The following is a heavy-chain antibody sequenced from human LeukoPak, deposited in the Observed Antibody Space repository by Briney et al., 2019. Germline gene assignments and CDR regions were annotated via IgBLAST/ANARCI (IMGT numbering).Heavy chain of an antibody. CDR1: GYNFNNYA. V-gene: IGHV3-23*01. CDR2: LSGTGGST. D-gene: IGHD3-3*01. J-gene: IGHJ4*02. Sequence: GGSLRLSCAASGYNFNNYAMSWVRQAPGKGLEWVSTLSGTGGSTYYADSVRGRFTISRDNSKNTLYLQMDSLRAEDTAVYYCAKARSGYYTDYYFDSWGQGTLVTVSS. CDR3: AKARSGYYTDYYFDS.